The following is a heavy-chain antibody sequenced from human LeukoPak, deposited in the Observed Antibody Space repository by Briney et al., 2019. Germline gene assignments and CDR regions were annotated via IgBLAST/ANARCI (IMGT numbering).Heavy chain of an antibody. CDR3: AIHSSSQSFDY. J-gene: IGHJ4*02. Sequence: SVRLACAGSAFTCSRYGVNGDREDPGRGLKWVSYISSSSSTIYYADSVKGRFTISRDNAKNSLYLQMNSLRAEDTAVYYCAIHSSSQSFDYWGQGTLVTVSS. CDR2: ISSSSSTI. D-gene: IGHD6-13*01. V-gene: IGHV3-48*01. CDR1: AFTCSRYG.